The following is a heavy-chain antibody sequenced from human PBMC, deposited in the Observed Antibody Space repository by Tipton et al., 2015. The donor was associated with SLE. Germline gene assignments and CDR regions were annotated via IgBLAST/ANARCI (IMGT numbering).Heavy chain of an antibody. CDR2: IKQDGSEK. D-gene: IGHD5-12*01. Sequence: SLRLSCAASGFTFSSYWMSWVRQAPGKGLEWVANIKQDGSEKYYVDSVKGRFTISRDNAKNSLYLQMNSLRAEDTAVYYCAREGYSGYDRKSYYFDYWGQGTLVTVSS. J-gene: IGHJ4*02. V-gene: IGHV3-7*05. CDR3: AREGYSGYDRKSYYFDY. CDR1: GFTFSSYW.